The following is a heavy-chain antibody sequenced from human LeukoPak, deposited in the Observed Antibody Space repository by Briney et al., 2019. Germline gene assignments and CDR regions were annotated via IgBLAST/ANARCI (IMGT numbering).Heavy chain of an antibody. Sequence: SGTLSLTCAVSGGSISSINWWSWVRQPPGKGLEWIGDIYHSGSTNYNPSLKSRVTISVDKSKNQFSLKLNSVTAADTAVYYCARGSRGAGPIDYWGQGTLVTVSS. CDR2: IYHSGST. V-gene: IGHV4-4*02. CDR3: ARGSRGAGPIDY. D-gene: IGHD1-7*01. J-gene: IGHJ4*02. CDR1: GGSISSINW.